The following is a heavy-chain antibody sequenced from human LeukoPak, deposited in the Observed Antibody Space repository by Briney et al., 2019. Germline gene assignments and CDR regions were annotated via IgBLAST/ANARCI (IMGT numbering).Heavy chain of an antibody. CDR2: IYYSGST. Sequence: PSETLSLTCTVSGGSISSYYWSWIRQPPGKGLEWIGYIYYSGSTNYNPSLKSRVTISVDTSKNQFSLKLSSVTAADTAVYYCARYVNYDFWSGYPNYYYYYMDVWGKGTTVTASS. J-gene: IGHJ6*03. CDR1: GGSISSYY. V-gene: IGHV4-59*01. D-gene: IGHD3-3*01. CDR3: ARYVNYDFWSGYPNYYYYYMDV.